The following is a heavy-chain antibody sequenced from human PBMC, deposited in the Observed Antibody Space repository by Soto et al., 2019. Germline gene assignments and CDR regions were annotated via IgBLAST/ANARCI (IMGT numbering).Heavy chain of an antibody. J-gene: IGHJ4*02. D-gene: IGHD4-17*01. V-gene: IGHV3-23*01. Sequence: GGSLRLSCAASGFTFSSYAMSWVRQAPGKGLEWVSIITSDGRTYYANSVKGRFTISRDNSKNTVYLQMNSLRAEDTAVYYCAKDCSTVTTDLLSVVLFDYWGQGALVTVSS. CDR1: GFTFSSYA. CDR3: AKDCSTVTTDLLSVVLFDY. CDR2: ITSDGRT.